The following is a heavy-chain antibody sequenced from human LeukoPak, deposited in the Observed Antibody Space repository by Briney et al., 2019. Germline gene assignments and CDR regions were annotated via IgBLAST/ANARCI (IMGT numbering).Heavy chain of an antibody. Sequence: SETLSLTCAVYGGSFSGYYWSWIRQPPGKGLEWIGEINHSGSTNYNPSLKSRVTIPVDTSKNQFSLKLSSVTAADTAVYYCARGSWVVYYDILTGYYTNFDYWGQGTLVTVSS. D-gene: IGHD3-9*01. CDR3: ARGSWVVYYDILTGYYTNFDY. V-gene: IGHV4-34*01. CDR2: INHSGST. CDR1: GGSFSGYY. J-gene: IGHJ4*02.